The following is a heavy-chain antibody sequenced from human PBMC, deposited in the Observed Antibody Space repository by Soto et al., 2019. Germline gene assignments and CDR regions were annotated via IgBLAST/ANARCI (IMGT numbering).Heavy chain of an antibody. D-gene: IGHD3-16*01. Sequence: LSLTCAVSGGSISSGVYSWSWIRQPPGKGLESIGYIYHSVSNFYNPSLKSRVTISIDKSKNQFSLKLGSVTAADTAVYYCARVVVPRPIWGYNWFDXWGHGTLVTVSX. CDR2: IYHSVSN. J-gene: IGHJ5*02. V-gene: IGHV4-30-2*01. CDR3: ARVVVPRPIWGYNWFDX. CDR1: GGSISSGVYS.